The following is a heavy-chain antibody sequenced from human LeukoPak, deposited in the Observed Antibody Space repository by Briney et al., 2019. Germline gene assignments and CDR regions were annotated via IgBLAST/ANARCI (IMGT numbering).Heavy chain of an antibody. Sequence: SETLSLTCTVSGGSVSSDYWSWIRQPPGKGLEWIGYIYHTGNSDYNPSLKSRATISLDTSKNQFSLKLTSVTAADTAVYYCARHPFATPFDYWGRGTLLTVSS. D-gene: IGHD2-15*01. V-gene: IGHV4-59*08. CDR1: GGSVSSDY. J-gene: IGHJ4*02. CDR2: IYHTGNS. CDR3: ARHPFATPFDY.